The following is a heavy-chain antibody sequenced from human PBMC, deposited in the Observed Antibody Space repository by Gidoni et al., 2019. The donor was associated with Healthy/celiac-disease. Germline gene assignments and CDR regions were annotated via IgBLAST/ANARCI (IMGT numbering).Heavy chain of an antibody. CDR2: IYYSGST. D-gene: IGHD3-22*01. V-gene: IGHV4-30-4*01. Sequence: QVQLQESGPGLVKPSQTLSLTCTVSGGSISSGAYYWSWIRQPPGKGLEWLGYIYYSGSTYYNPSLKSRVTISVDTSKNQFSLKLSSVTAADTAVYYCARDLEHYYDSSGSPDAFDIWGQGTMVTVSS. CDR1: GGSISSGAYY. J-gene: IGHJ3*02. CDR3: ARDLEHYYDSSGSPDAFDI.